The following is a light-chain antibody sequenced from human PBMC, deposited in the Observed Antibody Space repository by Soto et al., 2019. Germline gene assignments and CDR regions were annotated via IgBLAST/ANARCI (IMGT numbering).Light chain of an antibody. CDR3: SSYTSSSSVV. V-gene: IGLV2-14*01. Sequence: QSALTQPASVSGSPGQSITISCTGTGSDVGGYDYVSWYQHHPGKAPKVMIYEVSNRPSGVSNRFSGSKSGNTASLTISGLQAEDEADYYCSSYTSSSSVVFGGGTKLTVL. J-gene: IGLJ2*01. CDR1: GSDVGGYDY. CDR2: EVS.